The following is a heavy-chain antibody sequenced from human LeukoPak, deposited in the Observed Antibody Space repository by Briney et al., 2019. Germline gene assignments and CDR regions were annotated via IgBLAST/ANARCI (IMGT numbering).Heavy chain of an antibody. CDR2: INHSGST. CDR1: GGSFSGYY. D-gene: IGHD3-22*01. J-gene: IGHJ4*02. Sequence: SETLSLTCAVYGGSFSGYYWSWIRQPPGKGLEWLGEINHSGSTNHNPSLKSRVTVSVDTSKNQFSLKLSSVTAADTAVYFCARGPPTDYYDSSGFYYVFDYWGQGTLVTVSS. V-gene: IGHV4-34*01. CDR3: ARGPPTDYYDSSGFYYVFDY.